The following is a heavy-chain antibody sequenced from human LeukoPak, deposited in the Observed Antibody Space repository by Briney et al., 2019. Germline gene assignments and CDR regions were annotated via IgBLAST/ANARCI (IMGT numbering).Heavy chain of an antibody. Sequence: GGSLGLSCAASGLTFSSYGMHWVRQAPGKGLEWVAVISYDGSNKYYADSVKGRFTISRDNSKNTLYLQMNSLRAEDTAVYYCAKGDHWNDYWGQGTLVTVSS. CDR3: AKGDHWNDY. CDR1: GLTFSSYG. J-gene: IGHJ4*02. D-gene: IGHD1-1*01. CDR2: ISYDGSNK. V-gene: IGHV3-30*18.